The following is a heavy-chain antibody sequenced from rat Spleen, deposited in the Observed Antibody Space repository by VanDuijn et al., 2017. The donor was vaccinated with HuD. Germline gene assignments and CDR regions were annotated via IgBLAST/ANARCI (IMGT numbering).Heavy chain of an antibody. D-gene: IGHD4-3*01. V-gene: IGHV5-17*01. CDR1: GFTFSDYA. J-gene: IGHJ3*01. CDR2: IVYDGSGT. Sequence: EVQLVESGGDLVQPGRSLKLSCAASGFTFSDYAMAWVRQAPKKGLEWVAIIVYDGSGTYYRDSVKGRFTISRDNAKSTLYLLMDSLRSEDTATYYCTRQDTSGYSNWFTYWGQGTLVTVSS. CDR3: TRQDTSGYSNWFTY.